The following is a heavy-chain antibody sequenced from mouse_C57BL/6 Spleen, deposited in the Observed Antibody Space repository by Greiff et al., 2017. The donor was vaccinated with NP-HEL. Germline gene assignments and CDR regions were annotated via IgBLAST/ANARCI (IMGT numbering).Heavy chain of an antibody. CDR2: INPGSGGT. J-gene: IGHJ1*03. D-gene: IGHD1-1*01. Sequence: QVQLKESGAELVRPGTSVKVSCKASGYAFTNYLIEWVKQRPGQGLEWIGVINPGSGGTNYNEKFKGKATLTADKSSSTAYMQLSSLTSEDSAVYFCARASITTVGGYFDVWGTGTTVTVSS. V-gene: IGHV1-54*01. CDR3: ARASITTVGGYFDV. CDR1: GYAFTNYL.